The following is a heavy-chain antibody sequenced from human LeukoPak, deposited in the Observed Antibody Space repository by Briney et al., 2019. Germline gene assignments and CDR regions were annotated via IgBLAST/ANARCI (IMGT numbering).Heavy chain of an antibody. CDR2: IKQDGSEK. V-gene: IGHV3-7*04. D-gene: IGHD3-16*01. CDR3: ARAMSTFGGVRNYFDS. Sequence: GGSLRLSCAASGFTFSSYWMSWVRRAPGKGLEWVANIKQDGSEKYYVDSVKGRFTISRDNAKSSLDLEMNSLRAEDTAVYYCARAMSTFGGVRNYFDSWGQGTLVTVSS. CDR1: GFTFSSYW. J-gene: IGHJ4*02.